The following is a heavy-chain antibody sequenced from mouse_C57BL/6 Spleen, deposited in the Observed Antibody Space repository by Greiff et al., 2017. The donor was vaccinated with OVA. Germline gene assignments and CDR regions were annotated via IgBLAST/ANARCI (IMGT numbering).Heavy chain of an antibody. V-gene: IGHV5-17*01. CDR2: ISSGSSTI. D-gene: IGHD4-1*01. CDR1: GFTFSDYG. Sequence: EVKLVESGGGLVKPGGSLKLSCAASGFTFSDYGMHWVRQAPEQGLEWVAYISSGSSTIYYADTVKGRFTIARDNAKNTLFLQMTSLRSEDTAMYYCARGETGTVDYWGQGTTLTVSS. J-gene: IGHJ2*01. CDR3: ARGETGTVDY.